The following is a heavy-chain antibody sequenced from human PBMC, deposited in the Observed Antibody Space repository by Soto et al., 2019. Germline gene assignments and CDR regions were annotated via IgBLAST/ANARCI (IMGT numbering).Heavy chain of an antibody. V-gene: IGHV3-9*01. CDR2: ISWNSGTI. CDR1: GFSFDDYA. J-gene: IGHJ6*02. Sequence: EVQVVESGGGLVQPGRSLRLSCAASGFSFDDYAMHWVRQAPGKGLEWVSGISWNSGTIGYADSVKGRFTISRDNAKNSLYLQMNSLRAEDTALYYCAKSTGGTANGMGCWGQGTTVTVSS. CDR3: AKSTGGTANGMGC. D-gene: IGHD2-8*02.